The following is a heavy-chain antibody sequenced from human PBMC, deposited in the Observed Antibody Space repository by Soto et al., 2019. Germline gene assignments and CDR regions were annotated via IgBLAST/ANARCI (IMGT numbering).Heavy chain of an antibody. Sequence: VGPLIRSCAASGFSSSRYLMSWVRQAPWKGLEWVADKKQDGSEEYYVESVKGRFTVSRDNDKNSLYLQLTSLRVEETALYYCARGGFSYGTGIEHWGQGTLVTVSS. CDR3: ARGGFSYGTGIEH. CDR1: GFSSSRYL. J-gene: IGHJ1*01. CDR2: KKQDGSEE. D-gene: IGHD5-18*01. V-gene: IGHV3-7*01.